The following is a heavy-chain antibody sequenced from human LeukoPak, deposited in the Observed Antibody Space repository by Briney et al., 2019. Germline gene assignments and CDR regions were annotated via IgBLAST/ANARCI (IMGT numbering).Heavy chain of an antibody. V-gene: IGHV4-4*07. CDR2: IYTSGST. Sequence: LSGRIYTSGSTNYNPSLKSRVTMSVDTSKNQFSLKLSSVTAADTAVYYCARTKRVRYAFDIWGQGTMVTVSS. J-gene: IGHJ3*02. CDR3: ARTKRVRYAFDI. D-gene: IGHD6-6*01.